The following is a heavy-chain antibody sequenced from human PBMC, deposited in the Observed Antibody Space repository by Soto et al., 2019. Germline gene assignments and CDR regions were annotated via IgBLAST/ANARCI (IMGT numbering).Heavy chain of an antibody. J-gene: IGHJ3*02. V-gene: IGHV3-48*03. CDR3: ARERTPDAFDI. Sequence: ELQLVESGGGLVQPGGSLRLSCAASGFTFSNYEMNWVRQAPGKGLEWVSYISSSGSTMYYAESVKGRFTISRDIAKNSLHLQMSSLRTDDTAVYYCARERTPDAFDIWGQGTMVTVSS. CDR2: ISSSGSTM. D-gene: IGHD2-15*01. CDR1: GFTFSNYE.